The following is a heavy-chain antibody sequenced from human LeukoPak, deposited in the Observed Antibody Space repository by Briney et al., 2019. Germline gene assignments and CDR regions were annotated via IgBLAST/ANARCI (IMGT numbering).Heavy chain of an antibody. Sequence: PSETLSLTCTVSGGSISGYYWSWIRQPPGQGLEWIGFIYYRGTSKYNPSLMSRVIMSVDTSKNQVSLKLSSVTAADTAVYYCARHYCSGGNCYYFDHWGQGTLVTVSS. CDR1: GGSISGYY. CDR2: IYYRGTS. CDR3: ARHYCSGGNCYYFDH. D-gene: IGHD2-15*01. J-gene: IGHJ4*02. V-gene: IGHV4-59*08.